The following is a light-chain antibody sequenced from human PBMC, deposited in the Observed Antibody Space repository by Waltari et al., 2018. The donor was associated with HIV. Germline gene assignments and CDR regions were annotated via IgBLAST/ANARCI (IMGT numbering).Light chain of an antibody. CDR1: NIGSKS. J-gene: IGLJ1*01. Sequence: SYEVTQPLSVSVALGQTARHTCRANNIGSKSVHWYQQQPGQAPVLVIYRDKNRPSGVPERFSGSNSVNTATLTISGAQAGDEADYYCHVWDSSNAEDVFGTGTKVSVL. V-gene: IGLV3-9*01. CDR2: RDK. CDR3: HVWDSSNAEDV.